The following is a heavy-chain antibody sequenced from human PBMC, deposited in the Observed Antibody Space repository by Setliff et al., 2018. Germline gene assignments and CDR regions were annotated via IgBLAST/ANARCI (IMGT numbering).Heavy chain of an antibody. D-gene: IGHD1-20*01. CDR2: MSNWGTSI. J-gene: IGHJ6*02. Sequence: PGGSLRLSCVVSGFTFSSHGMNWVRQAPGKGLEWVAYMSNWGTSIYYADSVKGRSTISRDNAKNSLFLQMISLRIEDMGIYYCARDGGINMVKTYYYGLDVWGQGTTVTVSS. V-gene: IGHV3-48*03. CDR1: GFTFSSHG. CDR3: ARDGGINMVKTYYYGLDV.